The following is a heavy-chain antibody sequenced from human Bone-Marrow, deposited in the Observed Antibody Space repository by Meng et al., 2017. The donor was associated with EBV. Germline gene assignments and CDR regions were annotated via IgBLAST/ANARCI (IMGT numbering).Heavy chain of an antibody. CDR3: AGGWAPDY. CDR2: INPLTGVT. CDR1: GYNFRNYF. V-gene: IGHV1-2*06. D-gene: IGHD6-19*01. J-gene: IGHJ4*02. Sequence: QVKLVQSGAEVKNAGASVKVSCKASGYNFRNYFMHWVRQAPGQGLEYMGRINPLTGVTNYVQKFQGRVTVTRDTSISTSYMELSGLTHDDTAVYFCAGGWAPDYWGQGTLVTVSS.